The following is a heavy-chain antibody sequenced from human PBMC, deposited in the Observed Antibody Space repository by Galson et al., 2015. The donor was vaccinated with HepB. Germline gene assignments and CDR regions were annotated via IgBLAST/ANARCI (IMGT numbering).Heavy chain of an antibody. V-gene: IGHV1-3*01. CDR3: ARLGRSSSWYFFDY. J-gene: IGHJ4*02. CDR1: GYTFTTYA. D-gene: IGHD6-13*01. CDR2: INAGNGNT. Sequence: SVKVSCKASGYTFTTYAMHWVRQAPGQRLEWMGWINAGNGNTKYSQKFQARVTFTRDTSASTAYMELSSLRSEDTAVYFCARLGRSSSWYFFDYWGQGTLVTVSS.